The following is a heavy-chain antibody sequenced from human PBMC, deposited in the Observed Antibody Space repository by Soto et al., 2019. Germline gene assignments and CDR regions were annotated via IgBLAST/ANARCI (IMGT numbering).Heavy chain of an antibody. CDR1: GFTFSDYY. D-gene: IGHD3-10*01. CDR2: ISSSSSYT. J-gene: IGHJ4*02. V-gene: IGHV3-11*06. Sequence: PGGSLRLSCAASGFTFSDYYMSWIRQAPGKGLEWVSYISSSSSYTNYADSVKGRFTISRDNAKNSLYLQMNSLRAEDTAVYYCYSYGSGSYSDYWGQGTLVTVSS. CDR3: YSYGSGSYSDY.